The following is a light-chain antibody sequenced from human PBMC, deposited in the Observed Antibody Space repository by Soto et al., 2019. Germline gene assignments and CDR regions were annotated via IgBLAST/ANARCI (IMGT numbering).Light chain of an antibody. J-gene: IGLJ2*01. Sequence: QSVLTQPPSASGTPGQRVTISCSGSSSNIGGNTVNWYQQLPGTAPKLLIYSNTQRPSGVPDRSSGSKSGTSASLAISGLQSQDEAVYYCAAWDDSLDGPVFGGGTKLTVL. CDR2: SNT. V-gene: IGLV1-44*01. CDR3: AAWDDSLDGPV. CDR1: SSNIGGNT.